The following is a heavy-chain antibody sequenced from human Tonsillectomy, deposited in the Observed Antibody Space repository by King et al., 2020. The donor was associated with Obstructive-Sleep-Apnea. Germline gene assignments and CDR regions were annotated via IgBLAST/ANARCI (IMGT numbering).Heavy chain of an antibody. V-gene: IGHV4-39*07. CDR1: GGSISSSSYY. CDR2: IYYSGST. CDR3: AGVRQQLVSLRDTHSYSFDY. J-gene: IGHJ4*02. D-gene: IGHD6-13*01. Sequence: LQLQESGPGLVKPSETLSLTCTVSGGSISSSSYYWGWIRQPPGKGLEWIGSIYYSGSTYYNPSLMSRVTISVDTSKNQFSLRLTSVTAADTAVFYCAGVRQQLVSLRDTHSYSFDYWGQGTLVTVSS.